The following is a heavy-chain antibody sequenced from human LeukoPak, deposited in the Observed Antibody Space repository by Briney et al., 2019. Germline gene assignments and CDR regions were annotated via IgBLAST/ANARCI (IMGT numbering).Heavy chain of an antibody. CDR2: ISYDGSNK. J-gene: IGHJ4*02. Sequence: PGGSLRLSCAASGFAFSSYAMHWVRQAPGKGLEWVAVISYDGSNKYYADSVKGRFTISRDNSKNTLYLQMNSLRAEDTAVYYCARYGDYGHYFDYWGQGTLVTVSS. CDR1: GFAFSSYA. V-gene: IGHV3-30*04. CDR3: ARYGDYGHYFDY. D-gene: IGHD4-17*01.